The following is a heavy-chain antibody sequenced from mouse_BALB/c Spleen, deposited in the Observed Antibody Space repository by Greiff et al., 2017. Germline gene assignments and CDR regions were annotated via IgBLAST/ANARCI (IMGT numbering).Heavy chain of an antibody. CDR3: ARGGGNYFDY. Sequence: VQLQESGPGLVAPSQSLSITCTVSGFSLTSYGVHWVRQPPGKGLEWLGVIWAGGSTNYNSALMSRLSISKDNSKSQVFLKVNSLQTDVTAIDYCARGGGNYFDYWGQGTTLTVSS. CDR2: IWAGGST. CDR1: GFSLTSYG. D-gene: IGHD1-1*02. V-gene: IGHV2-9*02. J-gene: IGHJ2*01.